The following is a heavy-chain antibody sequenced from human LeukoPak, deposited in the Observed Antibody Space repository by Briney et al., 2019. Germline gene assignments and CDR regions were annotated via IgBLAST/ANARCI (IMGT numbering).Heavy chain of an antibody. D-gene: IGHD3-10*01. CDR3: ARDITMVRGVIEGIDY. CDR2: IWYDGSDK. V-gene: IGHV3-33*01. J-gene: IGHJ4*02. CDR1: GFTFSSYG. Sequence: AGGSLRLSCTASGFTFSSYGMHWVRQAPGKGLEWVAVIWYDGSDKYYGDSVKGRFTISRDSSKNTLYLQMNSLRAEDAAVYYCARDITMVRGVIEGIDYWGQGTLVTVSS.